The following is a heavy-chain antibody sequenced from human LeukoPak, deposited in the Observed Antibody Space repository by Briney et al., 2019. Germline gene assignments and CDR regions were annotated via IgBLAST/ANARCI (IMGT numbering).Heavy chain of an antibody. CDR1: GFTFSSYW. CDR2: IKQDGSEK. V-gene: IGHV3-7*01. D-gene: IGHD3-10*01. CDR3: AREGYYGSGGRGIDAFDI. Sequence: PGGSLRLSCAASGFTFSSYWMCWVRQAPGKGLEWVANIKQDGSEKYYVDSVKGRFTISRDNAKNSLYLQMNSLRAEDTAVYYCAREGYYGSGGRGIDAFDIWGQGTMVTVSS. J-gene: IGHJ3*02.